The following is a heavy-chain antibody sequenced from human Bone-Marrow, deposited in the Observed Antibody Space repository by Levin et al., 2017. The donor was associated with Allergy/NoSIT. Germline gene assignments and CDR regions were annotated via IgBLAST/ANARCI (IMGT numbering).Heavy chain of an antibody. V-gene: IGHV2-5*04. Sequence: NGSGPTLVKPTKTLTVTCTFSGFSLTTVGVGVAWVRQPPGKALEWLAVIYWNEDKRYSPSLERRLTITKDTSKNQVVLSMTNMDPVDTGTYFCTHAHYDFGYAMDVWGQGTTVIVSS. CDR1: GFSLTTVGVG. D-gene: IGHD3-3*01. CDR3: THAHYDFGYAMDV. J-gene: IGHJ6*02. CDR2: IYWNEDK.